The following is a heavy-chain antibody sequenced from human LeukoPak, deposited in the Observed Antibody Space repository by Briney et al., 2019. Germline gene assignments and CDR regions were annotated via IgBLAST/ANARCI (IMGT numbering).Heavy chain of an antibody. Sequence: ASVKVSCKASGYTFTGYYMHWVRQAPGQGLEWMGWINPNSGGTNYAQKFQGWVTMTRDTSISTAYMELSGLRSDDTAVYYCAREGLSGGNKYYYYGMDVWGKGTTVTVSS. CDR2: INPNSGGT. J-gene: IGHJ6*04. D-gene: IGHD2-15*01. CDR3: AREGLSGGNKYYYYGMDV. CDR1: GYTFTGYY. V-gene: IGHV1-2*04.